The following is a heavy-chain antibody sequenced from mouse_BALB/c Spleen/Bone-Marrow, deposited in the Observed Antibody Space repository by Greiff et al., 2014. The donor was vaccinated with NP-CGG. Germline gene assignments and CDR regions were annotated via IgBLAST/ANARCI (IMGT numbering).Heavy chain of an antibody. CDR1: GFTFTSYF. CDR2: IYPGNVNT. Sequence: QVQPKESGPELVKPGASVRISCKASGFTFTSYFIHWMKERPGQGLEWIGWIYPGNVNTNYNEKFKGKATLTADKSSTTAYMQLSSLTSEDSAVYCGGGGFITTTHWYFDVWGAGTTVTVSS. CDR3: GGGFITTTHWYFDV. J-gene: IGHJ1*01. V-gene: IGHV1S56*01. D-gene: IGHD1-2*01.